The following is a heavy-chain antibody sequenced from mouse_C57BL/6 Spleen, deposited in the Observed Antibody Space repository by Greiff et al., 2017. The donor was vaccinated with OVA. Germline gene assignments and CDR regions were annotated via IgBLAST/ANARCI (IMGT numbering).Heavy chain of an antibody. J-gene: IGHJ1*03. V-gene: IGHV1-7*01. CDR1: GYTFTSYW. D-gene: IGHD4-1*01. CDR3: ARDWDYWYFDV. Sequence: QVQLQQSGAELAKPGASVKLSCKASGYTFTSYWMHWVKQRPGQGREGIGYINPSSGYTKYNQKFKDKATLTADKSSSTAYMQLSSLTYEDSAVYYCARDWDYWYFDVWGTGTTVTVSS. CDR2: INPSSGYT.